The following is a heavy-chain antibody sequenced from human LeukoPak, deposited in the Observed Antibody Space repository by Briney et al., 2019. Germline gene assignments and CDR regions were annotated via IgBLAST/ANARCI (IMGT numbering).Heavy chain of an antibody. Sequence: PGGSQRLSCAASGFKFSDRYIDWVRQAPGKGLEWVGRIRNKASSYTTEYAASVEGRFTISRDVSESSLYLQMNSLRTEDTAVYYCGRIAINENNGMDVWGQGTTVTVSS. D-gene: IGHD1/OR15-1a*01. CDR3: GRIAINENNGMDV. CDR1: GFKFSDRY. CDR2: IRNKASSYTT. J-gene: IGHJ6*02. V-gene: IGHV3-72*01.